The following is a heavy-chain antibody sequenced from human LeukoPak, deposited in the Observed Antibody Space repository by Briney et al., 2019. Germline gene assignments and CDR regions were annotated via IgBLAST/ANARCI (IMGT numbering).Heavy chain of an antibody. Sequence: PSETLSLTCAVSGGSISSGGYSWSWIRQPPGKGLEWIGYIYHSGSTYYNPSLKSRVTISVDRSKNQFSLKLSSVTAADTAVYYCAREPHEGSSSCAFDIWGQGTMVTVSS. D-gene: IGHD3-10*01. CDR2: IYHSGST. CDR3: AREPHEGSSSCAFDI. J-gene: IGHJ3*02. V-gene: IGHV4-30-2*01. CDR1: GGSISSGGYS.